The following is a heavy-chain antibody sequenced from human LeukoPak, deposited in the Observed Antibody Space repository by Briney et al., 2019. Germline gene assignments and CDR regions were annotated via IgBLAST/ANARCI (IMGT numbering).Heavy chain of an antibody. D-gene: IGHD1-26*01. CDR3: ARLAVVGATRYFQH. Sequence: PGGSLRLSCAASGFTVSSNYMSWVRQAPGKGLEGVSVIYSGGSTYYADSVKGRFTISGHNSKNTLYLQMNSLRAEDTAVYYCARLAVVGATRYFQHWGQGTLVTVSS. J-gene: IGHJ1*01. V-gene: IGHV3-53*04. CDR1: GFTVSSNY. CDR2: IYSGGST.